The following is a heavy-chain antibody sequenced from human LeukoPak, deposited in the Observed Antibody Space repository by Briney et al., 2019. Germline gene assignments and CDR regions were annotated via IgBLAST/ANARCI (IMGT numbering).Heavy chain of an antibody. CDR2: INSDGSIT. J-gene: IGHJ4*02. Sequence: PGGSLRLSCVASGFTISNYWMHWVRQAPGKGLVWVSRINSDGSITTYADSVKGRFTISRDKAKNTMYLQMNSLRDEDTAVYYCATLLPGVWGQGTLLTDSS. V-gene: IGHV3-74*01. CDR3: ATLLPGV. D-gene: IGHD1-26*01. CDR1: GFTISNYW.